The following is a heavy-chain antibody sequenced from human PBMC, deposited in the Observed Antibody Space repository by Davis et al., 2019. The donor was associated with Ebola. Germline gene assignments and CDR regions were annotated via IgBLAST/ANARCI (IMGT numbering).Heavy chain of an antibody. Sequence: GESLKISCSASGFIFSNYWMHWVRQAPGKGLVWVSRINSDGSSTTYADSVKGRFTISRDNSKNTLFLQMDSLRTEDTAVYYCARDSYDSSGYARSLGLLIWGQGTMVTVSS. CDR1: GFIFSNYW. CDR3: ARDSYDSSGYARSLGLLI. V-gene: IGHV3-74*01. D-gene: IGHD3-22*01. J-gene: IGHJ3*02. CDR2: INSDGSST.